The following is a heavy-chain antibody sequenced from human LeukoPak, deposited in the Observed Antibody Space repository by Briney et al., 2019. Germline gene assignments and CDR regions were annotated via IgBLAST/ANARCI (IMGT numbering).Heavy chain of an antibody. V-gene: IGHV3-23*01. CDR2: ISGSGGST. D-gene: IGHD6-13*01. Sequence: GGSLRLTCAASGFTFSSYAMSWVRQAPGKGLDWVSAISGSGGSTYYADSVKGRFTISRDNSKNTLYLQMNSLRAEDTAVYYCAKEEYSSGWSSFDYWGQGTLLTVSS. CDR1: GFTFSSYA. CDR3: AKEEYSSGWSSFDY. J-gene: IGHJ4*02.